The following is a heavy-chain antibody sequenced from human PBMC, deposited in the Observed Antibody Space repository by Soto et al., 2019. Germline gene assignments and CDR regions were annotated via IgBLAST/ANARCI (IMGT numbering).Heavy chain of an antibody. V-gene: IGHV3-11*01. Sequence: PGGFLRLSCAASGFLFRNYAMSWVRQAPGKGLEWVSAISSSGSTRYYADSVKGRFTISRDDAKNSLYLQMNSLRAEDTAVYYWASRGSSSGGRVYWGQGTLVPVSS. D-gene: IGHD6-6*01. CDR1: GFLFRNYA. J-gene: IGHJ4*02. CDR2: ISSSGSTR. CDR3: ASRGSSSGGRVY.